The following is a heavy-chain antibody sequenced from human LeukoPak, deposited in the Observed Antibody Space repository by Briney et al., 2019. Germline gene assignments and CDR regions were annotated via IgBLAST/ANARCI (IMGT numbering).Heavy chain of an antibody. CDR2: ISSSSSYI. CDR3: ARVAAWRSGSEGDVFDI. V-gene: IGHV3-21*01. J-gene: IGHJ3*02. D-gene: IGHD3-10*01. CDR1: GFTFSSYS. Sequence: GALRLSCADSGFTFSSYSMNWVRQAPGKGLEWVSSISSSSSYIYYADSVKGRFTISRDNAKNSLYLQMNSLRAEDTAVYYCARVAAWRSGSEGDVFDIWGQGTMVTVSS.